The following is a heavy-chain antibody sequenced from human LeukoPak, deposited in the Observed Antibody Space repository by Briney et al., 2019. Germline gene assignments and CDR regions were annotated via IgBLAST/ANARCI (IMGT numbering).Heavy chain of an antibody. CDR2: IKQDGSEK. CDR1: GFTFSSDW. D-gene: IGHD1-7*01. J-gene: IGHJ4*02. Sequence: GGSLRLSCAASGFTFSSDWMSWVRQAPGKGLGWVANIKQDGSEKYYVDSVKGRFTISRDNAKNSLYLQMNSLRAEDTAVYYCARDRSITGTTVDYWGQGTLVTVSS. CDR3: ARDRSITGTTVDY. V-gene: IGHV3-7*01.